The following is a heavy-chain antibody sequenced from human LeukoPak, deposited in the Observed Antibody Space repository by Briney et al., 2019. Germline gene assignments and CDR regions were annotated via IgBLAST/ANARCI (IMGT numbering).Heavy chain of an antibody. D-gene: IGHD3-22*01. J-gene: IGHJ4*02. CDR3: VRGTMIVVVTDPPFDY. V-gene: IGHV3-23*01. CDR1: GFTFSSYA. CDR2: ISGSGGST. Sequence: GGSLRLSCAASGFTFSSYAMSWVRQAPGKGLEWVSAISGSGGSTYYADSVKGRFTISRDNSKNTLYLQMNSLRAEDTAVYYCVRGTMIVVVTDPPFDYWGQGTLVTVSS.